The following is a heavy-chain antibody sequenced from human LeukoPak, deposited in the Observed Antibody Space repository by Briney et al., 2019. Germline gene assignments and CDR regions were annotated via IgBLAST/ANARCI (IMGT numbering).Heavy chain of an antibody. CDR2: INPNSGGT. D-gene: IGHD4-17*01. CDR1: GYTFTGYY. J-gene: IGHJ6*03. Sequence: ASVKVSCKASGYTFTGYYMHWVRQAPGQGLEWMGWINPNSGGTNYAQKFQGRVTMTRDTSISTAYMGLSRLRSDDTAVYYCARDTHTVTTDYYYYYYMDVWGKGTTVTVSS. CDR3: ARDTHTVTTDYYYYYYMDV. V-gene: IGHV1-2*02.